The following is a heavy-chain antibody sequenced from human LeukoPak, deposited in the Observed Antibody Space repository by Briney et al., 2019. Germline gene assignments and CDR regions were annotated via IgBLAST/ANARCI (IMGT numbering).Heavy chain of an antibody. V-gene: IGHV3-30*02. CDR3: ARQLGDFDY. CDR1: GFTFNNYG. CDR2: IRYDGRNK. D-gene: IGHD5-24*01. Sequence: GGSLRLSCAASGFTFNNYGMHWVRQAPGKGLEWVAFIRYDGRNKYYADSVKGRFTISRDNSKNTLYLQMNSLRAEDTAVYYCARQLGDFDYWGQGTLVTVSS. J-gene: IGHJ4*02.